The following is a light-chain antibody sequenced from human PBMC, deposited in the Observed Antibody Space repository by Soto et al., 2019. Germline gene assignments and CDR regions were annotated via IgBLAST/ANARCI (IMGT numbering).Light chain of an antibody. CDR1: SSDVGDYNS. CDR3: SSYTRSSTSV. J-gene: IGLJ1*01. CDR2: EVS. Sequence: QSVLTQPASVSGAPGPSSTISCTGTSSDVGDYNSVSWYQQHPGKAPKLMIYEVSNRPAGVSNRFSGSKSGNTASLTISGLQAEDEADYYCSSYTRSSTSVFGPGTKLPVL. V-gene: IGLV2-14*01.